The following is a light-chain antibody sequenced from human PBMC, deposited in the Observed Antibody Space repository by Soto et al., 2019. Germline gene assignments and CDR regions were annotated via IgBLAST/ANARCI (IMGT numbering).Light chain of an antibody. CDR1: SSNIGSNT. V-gene: IGLV1-44*01. CDR3: AACDDSLNGYV. Sequence: SVLTQPPSASGTPGQRVTISCSGSSSNIGSNTVNWYQPLPGTAPKLLIYSNNQRPSGVPDRFSGSKSGTSASLAISGLQSEDEADYYCAACDDSLNGYVFGTGTKVTVL. CDR2: SNN. J-gene: IGLJ1*01.